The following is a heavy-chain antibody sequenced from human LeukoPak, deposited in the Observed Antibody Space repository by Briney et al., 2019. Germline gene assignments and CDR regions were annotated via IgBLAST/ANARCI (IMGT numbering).Heavy chain of an antibody. CDR1: GYTFTNYG. CDR3: ARDGEGDELGDY. Sequence: ASVKVSCKASGYTFTNYGLSWVRQAPGQGLEWMGWISAYNGDTYHAQRLHGRVTMTTDTSTSTAYMELSRLRSDDTAVYYCARDGEGDELGDYWGQGTLVAVSS. V-gene: IGHV1-18*01. CDR2: ISAYNGDT. J-gene: IGHJ4*02. D-gene: IGHD1-7*01.